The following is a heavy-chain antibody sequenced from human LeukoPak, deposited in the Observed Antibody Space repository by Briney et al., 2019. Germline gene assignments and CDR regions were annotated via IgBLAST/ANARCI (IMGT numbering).Heavy chain of an antibody. Sequence: PSETLSLTCTVSGGSISSYYWSWIRQPPGKGLEWIGYIYTSGSTNYDPSLKSRVTISVDTSKNQFSLKLSSVTAADTAVYYCARMKTAYTSSVSFDPWGQGTLVTVSS. J-gene: IGHJ5*02. CDR2: IYTSGST. CDR1: GGSISSYY. CDR3: ARMKTAYTSSVSFDP. V-gene: IGHV4-4*09. D-gene: IGHD6-6*01.